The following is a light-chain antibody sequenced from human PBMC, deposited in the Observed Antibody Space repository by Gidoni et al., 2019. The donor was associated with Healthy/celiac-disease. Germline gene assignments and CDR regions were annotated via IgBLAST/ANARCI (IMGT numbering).Light chain of an antibody. CDR3: QQYDNLPPLT. V-gene: IGKV1-33*01. Sequence: DIQMTQSPSSLSASVGDRVTITCQASQDISNYLNWYQQKPGTAPKLLIYDASNLETGVPSRFSESGSGTDFTFTISSLQPEDIATYYCQQYDNLPPLTFGGGTKGETK. CDR1: QDISNY. CDR2: DAS. J-gene: IGKJ4*01.